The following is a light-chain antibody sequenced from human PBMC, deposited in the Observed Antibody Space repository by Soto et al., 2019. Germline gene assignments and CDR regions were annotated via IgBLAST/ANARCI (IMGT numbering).Light chain of an antibody. J-gene: IGLJ3*02. V-gene: IGLV1-51*01. CDR1: TSNIGKNY. Sequence: QSVLTQPPSVYAAPGQKVTISCSGSTSNIGKNYVSWYQQVPGTAPKLLIYDGNKRPSGIPDRFSDSKSGTSATLGITGRQNGDEADYYCLPWDSSLSAMVFGGGTKVTVL. CDR3: LPWDSSLSAMV. CDR2: DGN.